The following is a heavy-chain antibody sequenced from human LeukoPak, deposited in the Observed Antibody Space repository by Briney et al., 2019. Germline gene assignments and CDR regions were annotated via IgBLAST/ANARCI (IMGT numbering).Heavy chain of an antibody. J-gene: IGHJ4*02. CDR3: ATSIRFLEWLPHDY. Sequence: SVKVSCKASGGTFSSYATSWVRQAPGQGLEWMGGIIPIFGTANYAQKFQGRVTITADESTSTAYMELSSLRSEDTAVYYCATSIRFLEWLPHDYWGQGTLVTVSS. CDR1: GGTFSSYA. D-gene: IGHD3-3*01. CDR2: IIPIFGTA. V-gene: IGHV1-69*13.